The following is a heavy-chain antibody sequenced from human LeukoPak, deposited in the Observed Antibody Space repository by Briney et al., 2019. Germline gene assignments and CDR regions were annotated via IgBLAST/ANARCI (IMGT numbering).Heavy chain of an antibody. Sequence: PSETLSLTCAVYGGSFSGYYWSWIRQPPGKGLEWIGYIYYSGSTNYNPSLKSRVTISVDTSKNQFSLKLSSVTAADTAVYYCARLIRYSNWFDPWGQGTLVTVSS. V-gene: IGHV4-59*01. CDR3: ARLIRYSNWFDP. D-gene: IGHD3-9*01. CDR2: IYYSGST. CDR1: GGSFSGYY. J-gene: IGHJ5*02.